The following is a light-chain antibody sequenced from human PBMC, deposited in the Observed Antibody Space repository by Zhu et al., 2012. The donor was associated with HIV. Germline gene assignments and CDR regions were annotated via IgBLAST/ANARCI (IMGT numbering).Light chain of an antibody. V-gene: IGKV3-20*01. Sequence: ETVLTQSPGTPSLSPGERATLSCRASLSVNNDYLAWYQQKPGQSPRLLIFGASTRASGIPDRFSGGGSGTDFTLTISRLEPEDCAVYFCQQYGSAPHTFGQGTKVEIK. CDR3: QQYGSAPHT. CDR2: GAS. CDR1: LSVNNDY. J-gene: IGKJ1*01.